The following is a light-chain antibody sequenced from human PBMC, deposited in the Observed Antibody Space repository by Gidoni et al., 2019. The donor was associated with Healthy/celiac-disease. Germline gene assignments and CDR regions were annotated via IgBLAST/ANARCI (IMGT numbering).Light chain of an antibody. CDR3: QQYNSYPLT. CDR2: DAS. J-gene: IGKJ1*01. Sequence: DIQMTESPSTLSASVGDRVAITCRASQGISSWLAWYQQKPGKAPKLLIYDASSLASGVPSRFSGSGSGTEFTLTISSLQPDDFAAYYCQQYNSYPLTFGQGTKVEIK. V-gene: IGKV1-5*01. CDR1: QGISSW.